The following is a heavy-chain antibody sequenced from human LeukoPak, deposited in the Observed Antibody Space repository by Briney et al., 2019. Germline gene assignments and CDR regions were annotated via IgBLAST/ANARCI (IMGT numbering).Heavy chain of an antibody. CDR3: PRLLQDYGGNHYYFDY. D-gene: IGHD4-23*01. CDR1: GYSFTSYW. J-gene: IGHJ4*02. CDR2: IYPGDSDT. Sequence: GESLKISCKGSGYSFTSYWIGWVRQMPGKGLEWMGIIYPGDSDTRYSPSFQGQVTISADKSISTAYLQWSSLKASDTAMYYCPRLLQDYGGNHYYFDYWGQGTLVTVSS. V-gene: IGHV5-51*01.